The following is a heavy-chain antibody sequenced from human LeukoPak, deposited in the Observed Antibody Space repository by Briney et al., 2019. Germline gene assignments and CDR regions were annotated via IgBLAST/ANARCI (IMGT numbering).Heavy chain of an antibody. Sequence: GGSLGLSCAASGFTFSSYAMSWVRQAPGKGLEWVSAISGSGGSTYYADSVKGRFTISRDNSKNTLYLQMNSLRAEDTAVYYCAKEQDIVVVPAAHFDYWGQGTLVTVSS. V-gene: IGHV3-23*01. CDR1: GFTFSSYA. CDR2: ISGSGGST. J-gene: IGHJ4*02. D-gene: IGHD2-2*01. CDR3: AKEQDIVVVPAAHFDY.